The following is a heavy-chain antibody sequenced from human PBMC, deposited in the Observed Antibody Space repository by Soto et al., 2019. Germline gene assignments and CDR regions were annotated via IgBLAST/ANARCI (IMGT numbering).Heavy chain of an antibody. CDR2: ISGSGGVT. V-gene: IGHV3-23*01. Sequence: EVQLLESGGCLVQPGGSQRLSCAASGFTFSSYAMSWVRQGPGKGLEWVTLISGSGGVTDYADSVKGRFTVSRDNSKNTMYLELNSLTAGDTAIYYCAKIHSGSSEDAFDVWGQGTVVTVSS. CDR3: AKIHSGSSEDAFDV. J-gene: IGHJ3*01. CDR1: GFTFSSYA. D-gene: IGHD6-19*01.